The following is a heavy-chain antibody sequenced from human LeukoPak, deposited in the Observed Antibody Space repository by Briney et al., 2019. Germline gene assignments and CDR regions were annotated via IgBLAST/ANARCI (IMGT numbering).Heavy chain of an antibody. CDR2: TNPNSGNT. Sequence: ASVKVPCKAPENIFNRYDINWVRQATGQGLGWMGWTNPNSGNTGYAHKFQGRVTMTRTPSTSTAYMELSSLRSEDTAVYYCAFRYCTGGSCPSPFDYWGQGTLITVSS. V-gene: IGHV1-8*01. CDR3: AFRYCTGGSCPSPFDY. J-gene: IGHJ4*02. CDR1: ENIFNRYD. D-gene: IGHD2-15*01.